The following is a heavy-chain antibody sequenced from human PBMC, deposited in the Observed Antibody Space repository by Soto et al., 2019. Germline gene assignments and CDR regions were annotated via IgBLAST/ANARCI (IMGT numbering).Heavy chain of an antibody. CDR2: IYPGDSDT. V-gene: IGHV5-51*01. CDR1: GYSFTSYW. D-gene: IGHD3-3*01. J-gene: IGHJ6*02. CDR3: ARDMSDFWSGLSHMDV. Sequence: PGESLKISCKGSGYSFTSYWIGWVRQMPGKGLEWMGIIYPGDSDTRYSPSFQGQVTISADKSISTAYLQWSSLKAADTAVYYCARDMSDFWSGLSHMDVWGQGTTVTVSS.